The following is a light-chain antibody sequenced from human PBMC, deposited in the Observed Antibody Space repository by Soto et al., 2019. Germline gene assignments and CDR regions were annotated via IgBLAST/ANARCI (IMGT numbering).Light chain of an antibody. CDR3: QQYNDWPLT. CDR2: GAF. CDR1: QSVSSD. Sequence: EIVMTQSPATLSMFPGERATLSCRASQSVSSDLGCYPQKPGQAPRLLIHGAFIRAAGVPARFSGSGSGTEFTLTISSLQSEDSAVYYCQQYNDWPLTFGGGTKVEIQ. J-gene: IGKJ4*01. V-gene: IGKV3-15*01.